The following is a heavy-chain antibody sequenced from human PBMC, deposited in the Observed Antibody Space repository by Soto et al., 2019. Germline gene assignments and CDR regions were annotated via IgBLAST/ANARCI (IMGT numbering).Heavy chain of an antibody. V-gene: IGHV3-53*01. Sequence: PGGSLRLSCAASGFTVSSNYMSWVRQAPGKGLEWISVIYSGGSTYYADSVKGRFTISRDNSKNTLYLQMNSLRAEDTAVYYCARDRVIAAAGYYYYGMDVWGQGTTVTVSS. CDR1: GFTVSSNY. CDR2: IYSGGST. D-gene: IGHD6-13*01. CDR3: ARDRVIAAAGYYYYGMDV. J-gene: IGHJ6*02.